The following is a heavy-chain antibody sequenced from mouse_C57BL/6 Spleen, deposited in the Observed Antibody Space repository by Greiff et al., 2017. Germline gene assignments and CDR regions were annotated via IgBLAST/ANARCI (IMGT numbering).Heavy chain of an antibody. V-gene: IGHV1-5*01. D-gene: IGHD1-1*01. J-gene: IGHJ2*01. CDR3: TVITTVVSDYFDY. CDR2: IYPGNSDT. Sequence: VQLQQSGTVLARPGASVKMSCKTSGYTFTSYWMHWVKQRPGQGLEWIGAIYPGNSDTSYNQKFKGKAKLTAVTSASTAYMELSSLTNEDSAVYYCTVITTVVSDYFDYWGQGTTLTVSS. CDR1: GYTFTSYW.